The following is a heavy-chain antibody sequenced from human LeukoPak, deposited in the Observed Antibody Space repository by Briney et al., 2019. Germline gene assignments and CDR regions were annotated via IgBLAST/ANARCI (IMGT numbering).Heavy chain of an antibody. Sequence: GGSLRLSCTVSGFTVSSNSMSWVRQAPGKGLEWVSFIYSDNTHYSDSVKGRFTISRDNSKNTLYLQMNSLRAEDTAVYYCARIRDGYNDAYDIWGQGTMVTVSS. V-gene: IGHV3-53*01. CDR3: ARIRDGYNDAYDI. D-gene: IGHD5-24*01. CDR2: IYSDNT. CDR1: GFTVSSNS. J-gene: IGHJ3*02.